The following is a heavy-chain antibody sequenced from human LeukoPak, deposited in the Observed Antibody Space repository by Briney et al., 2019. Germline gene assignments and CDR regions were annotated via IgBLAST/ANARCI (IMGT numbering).Heavy chain of an antibody. J-gene: IGHJ5*02. CDR1: GGSISSSSYY. V-gene: IGHV4-39*01. CDR2: TYYSGST. Sequence: PSETLSLTCTVSGGSISSSSYYWGWIRQPPGKGLEWIGSTYYSGSTYYNPSLKSRVTISVDTSKNQFSLKLSSVTAADTAVYYCARQADSSNWFDPWGQGTLVTVSS. CDR3: ARQADSSNWFDP. D-gene: IGHD6-13*01.